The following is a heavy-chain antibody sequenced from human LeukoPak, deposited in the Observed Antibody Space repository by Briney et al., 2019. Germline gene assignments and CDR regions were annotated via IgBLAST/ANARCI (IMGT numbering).Heavy chain of an antibody. CDR2: ISWNSGSI. Sequence: GGSLRLSCAASGFTFDDYAMHWVRQAPGKGLEWVSGISWNSGSIGYADSVKGRFTISRDNAKNSLYLQMNSLRAEDTALYYCAKDLYYYDSSGYIDYWGQGTLVTVSS. J-gene: IGHJ4*02. V-gene: IGHV3-9*01. CDR1: GFTFDDYA. CDR3: AKDLYYYDSSGYIDY. D-gene: IGHD3-22*01.